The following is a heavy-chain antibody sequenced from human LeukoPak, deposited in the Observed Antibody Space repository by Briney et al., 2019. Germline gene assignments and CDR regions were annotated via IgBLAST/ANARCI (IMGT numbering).Heavy chain of an antibody. J-gene: IGHJ4*02. V-gene: IGHV1-69*13. Sequence: ASVKASCKASGGTFSSYAISWVRQAPGQGLEWMGGIIPIFGTANYAQKFQGRVTITADETTSTAYMELSSLRSEDTAVYYCATDHDFWSGYHDYWGQGTLVTVSS. CDR3: ATDHDFWSGYHDY. CDR2: IIPIFGTA. D-gene: IGHD3-3*01. CDR1: GGTFSSYA.